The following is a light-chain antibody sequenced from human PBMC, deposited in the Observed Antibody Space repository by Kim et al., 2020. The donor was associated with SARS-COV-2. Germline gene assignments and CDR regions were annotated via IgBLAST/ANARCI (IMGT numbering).Light chain of an antibody. CDR3: QQYGSSPQT. Sequence: ELVLTQSPGTLSLSPGERATLSCRASQSVSSTYLAWYQQKPGQAPRLLIYGASSRATGIPDRFSGSGSGTDFTLTISRLEPEDFAVYYCQQYGSSPQTFDQGTKVDIK. CDR2: GAS. CDR1: QSVSSTY. V-gene: IGKV3-20*01. J-gene: IGKJ1*01.